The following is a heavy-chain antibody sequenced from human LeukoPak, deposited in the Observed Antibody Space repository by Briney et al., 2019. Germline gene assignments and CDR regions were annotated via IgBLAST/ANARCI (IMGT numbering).Heavy chain of an antibody. J-gene: IGHJ4*02. CDR1: GGSISSSNW. CDR2: IYHSGST. D-gene: IGHD3-9*01. CDR3: ARAGGILTGYSPTFDY. V-gene: IGHV4-4*02. Sequence: SETLSLTCAVSGGSISSSNWWSWVRQPPGKGLGWIGEIYHSGSTNYNPSFKSRVTISVDKSKNQFSLKLSSVTAADTAVYYCARAGGILTGYSPTFDYWGQGTLVTVSS.